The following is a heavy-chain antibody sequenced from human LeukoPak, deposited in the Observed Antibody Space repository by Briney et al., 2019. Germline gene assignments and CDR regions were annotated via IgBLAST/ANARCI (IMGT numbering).Heavy chain of an antibody. J-gene: IGHJ4*02. D-gene: IGHD4-17*01. CDR2: ISSSSTI. V-gene: IGHV3-48*01. Sequence: GGSLRLSCAASGFIFSSYGMNWVRQAPGKGLEWVSYISSSSTIYYADSVKGRFTISRDNAKNSLYLQMNSLRAEDTAVYYCARVFIGDYGDYQFDYWGQGTLVTVSS. CDR3: ARVFIGDYGDYQFDY. CDR1: GFIFSSYG.